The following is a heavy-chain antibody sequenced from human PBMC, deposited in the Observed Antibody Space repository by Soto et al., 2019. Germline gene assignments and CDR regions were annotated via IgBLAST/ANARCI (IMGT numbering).Heavy chain of an antibody. CDR1: GGSISSYY. D-gene: IGHD6-25*01. V-gene: IGHV4-59*08. CDR3: ARRYGYHFDY. Sequence: QVQLQESGPGLVKPSETLSLTCTVSGGSISSYYWSWIRQPPGKGLEWIGYIYYSGSTNYNPSLKSRVTISVDTSKNQFSLKLSSVTAADTAVYYCARRYGYHFDYWGQGTLVTVSS. J-gene: IGHJ4*02. CDR2: IYYSGST.